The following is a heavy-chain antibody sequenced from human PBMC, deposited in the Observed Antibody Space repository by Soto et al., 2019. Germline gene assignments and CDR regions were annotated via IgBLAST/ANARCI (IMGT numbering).Heavy chain of an antibody. CDR1: GGSISSGDYY. CDR3: AREFQYCISTSCYLDAFDI. Sequence: SETLSLTCTVSGGSISSGDYYWSWIRQPPGEGLEWIGYIYYSGSTYYNPSLKSRVTISVDTSKNQFSLKLSSVTAADTAVYYCAREFQYCISTSCYLDAFDIWGQGTTVTVSS. J-gene: IGHJ3*02. D-gene: IGHD2-2*01. V-gene: IGHV4-30-4*01. CDR2: IYYSGST.